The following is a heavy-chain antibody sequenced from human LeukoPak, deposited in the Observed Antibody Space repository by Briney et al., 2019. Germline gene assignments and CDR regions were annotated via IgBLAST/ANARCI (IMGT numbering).Heavy chain of an antibody. D-gene: IGHD3-10*01. CDR3: ARARPMVGEDYYYGMDV. Sequence: ASVKVSCKASGYTFTSYDINWVRQATGQGLEWMGWMNPNSGNTGYAQKFQGRVTMTRDTSTSTVYMELSSLRSEDTAVYYYARARPMVGEDYYYGMDVWGQGTTVTVSS. V-gene: IGHV1-8*01. CDR2: MNPNSGNT. J-gene: IGHJ6*02. CDR1: GYTFTSYD.